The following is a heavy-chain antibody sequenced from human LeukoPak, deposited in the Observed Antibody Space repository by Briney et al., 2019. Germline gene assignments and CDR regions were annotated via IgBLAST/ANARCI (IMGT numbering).Heavy chain of an antibody. CDR3: ARGGYCSSTSCYYRVRFDP. CDR2: MNPNSGNT. CDR1: GYTFTSYD. Sequence: ASVKVSCKASGYTFTSYDINWVRQATGQGLEWMGWMNPNSGNTGYAQKFQGRFTMTRNTSISTAYMELSSLRSEDTAVYYCARGGYCSSTSCYYRVRFDPWGQGTLVTVSS. J-gene: IGHJ5*02. D-gene: IGHD2-2*01. V-gene: IGHV1-8*01.